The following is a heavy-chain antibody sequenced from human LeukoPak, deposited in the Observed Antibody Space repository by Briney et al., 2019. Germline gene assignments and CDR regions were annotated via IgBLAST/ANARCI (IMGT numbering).Heavy chain of an antibody. CDR3: AKGGKWDVTPFDY. D-gene: IGHD1-26*01. CDR1: GYTFTSYS. V-gene: IGHV1-46*01. CDR2: INPSGEST. Sequence: ASVKVSCKASGYTFTSYSMHWVRQAPGQGLEWMGIINPSGESTSYVQKFQGRATMTRDTSTSTVYMELSSLRSEDTAVYYCAKGGKWDVTPFDYWGQGTLVTVSS. J-gene: IGHJ4*02.